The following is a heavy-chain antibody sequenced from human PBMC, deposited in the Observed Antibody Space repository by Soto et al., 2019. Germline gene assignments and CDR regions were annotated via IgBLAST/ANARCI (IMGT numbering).Heavy chain of an antibody. CDR1: GYTFTSYY. Sequence: ASVKVSCKASGYTFTSYYMHWVRQAPGQGLEWMGIINPSGGSTSYAQKFQGRVTMTRDTSTSTVYMELSSLRSEDTAVYYCARSKGRYDSRGYYYVLDACDVCGQGIMVTVXS. J-gene: IGHJ3*01. D-gene: IGHD3-22*01. CDR3: ARSKGRYDSRGYYYVLDACDV. V-gene: IGHV1-46*01. CDR2: INPSGGST.